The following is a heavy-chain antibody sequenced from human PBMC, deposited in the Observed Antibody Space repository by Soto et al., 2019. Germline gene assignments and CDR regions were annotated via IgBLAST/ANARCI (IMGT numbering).Heavy chain of an antibody. V-gene: IGHV3-23*01. J-gene: IGHJ4*02. CDR1: GFTFSSYG. D-gene: IGHD2-15*01. Sequence: GGSLRLSCVASGFTFSSYGMHWVRQAPGKGLEWVSAISVNGGVTYYADSVKGRFTISRDNSKNTLCLQMNSLRAEDTAVYYCAKGSASVRPYYFDYWGQGTLVTVSS. CDR3: AKGSASVRPYYFDY. CDR2: ISVNGGVT.